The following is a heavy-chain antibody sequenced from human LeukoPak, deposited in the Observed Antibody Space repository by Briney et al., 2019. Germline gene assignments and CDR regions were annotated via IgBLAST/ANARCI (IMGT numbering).Heavy chain of an antibody. CDR1: GGSMSSYY. J-gene: IGHJ5*02. CDR3: ARIYSSSWFLNWFDP. CDR2: IYHSGST. V-gene: IGHV4-59*08. D-gene: IGHD6-13*01. Sequence: PSETLSLTCSVSGGSMSSYYWSWIRQSPGKGLEWIGYIYHSGSTDYYSSLKSRVTISEDTSKKQFSLKLNSVTAADTAVYYCARIYSSSWFLNWFDPWGRGTLVTVSS.